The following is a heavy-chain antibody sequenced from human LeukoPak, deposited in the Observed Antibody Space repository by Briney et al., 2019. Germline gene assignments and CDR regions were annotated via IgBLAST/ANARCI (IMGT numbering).Heavy chain of an antibody. V-gene: IGHV3-53*01. J-gene: IGHJ4*02. CDR1: GFTFSSYA. CDR3: ARGTGMVPDY. Sequence: GGSLRLSCAASGFTFSSYAMSWVRQAPGKGLEWVSVLYSGGSAYYADSVKGRFTISRDNSKNTVYLQMNSLRAEDTAVYYCARGTGMVPDYWGQGTLVTVSS. D-gene: IGHD3-10*01. CDR2: LYSGGSA.